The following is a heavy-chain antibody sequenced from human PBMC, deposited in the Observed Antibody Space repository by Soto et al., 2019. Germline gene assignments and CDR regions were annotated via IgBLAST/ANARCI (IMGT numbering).Heavy chain of an antibody. CDR1: CGSISSSSYY. D-gene: IGHD2-15*01. J-gene: IGHJ4*02. Sequence: SETLSVSCTVACGSISSSSYYWGWISKPPGKGLEWIGSIYYSGSTYYNPSLKSRVTISVDTSKNQFSLKLSSVTAADTAVYYCARMDSGGVGGYWGQGTLVTVSS. CDR2: IYYSGST. CDR3: ARMDSGGVGGY. V-gene: IGHV4-39*01.